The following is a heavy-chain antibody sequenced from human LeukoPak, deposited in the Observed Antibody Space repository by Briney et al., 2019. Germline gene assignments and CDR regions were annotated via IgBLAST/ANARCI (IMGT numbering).Heavy chain of an antibody. V-gene: IGHV1-8*02. Sequence: ASVKVSCKASGGTFISYAISWVRQATGQGLEWMGWMNPDSGNTGYAQKFQGRVSMIRNTSTNTAYLELSRLRSEDTAVYYCTRGSGGPIWGQGTPVTVSS. CDR3: TRGSGGPI. CDR2: MNPDSGNT. D-gene: IGHD1-26*01. J-gene: IGHJ4*02. CDR1: GGTFISYA.